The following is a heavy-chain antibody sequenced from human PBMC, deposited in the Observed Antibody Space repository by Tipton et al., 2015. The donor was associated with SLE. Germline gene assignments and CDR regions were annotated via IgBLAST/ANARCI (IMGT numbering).Heavy chain of an antibody. D-gene: IGHD3-10*01. J-gene: IGHJ6*03. CDR1: GGSISSNDYY. CDR2: IFKIGSP. CDR3: ARSSWFRGTYYYYMDV. V-gene: IGHV4-39*07. Sequence: TLSLTCSVSGGSISSNDYYWGWIRQPPGKGLEWIGNIFKIGSPHYNPSLKSRVSLSVDTSKNQFSLKLSSVTAADTAVYFCARSSWFRGTYYYYMDVWGTGATVTVSS.